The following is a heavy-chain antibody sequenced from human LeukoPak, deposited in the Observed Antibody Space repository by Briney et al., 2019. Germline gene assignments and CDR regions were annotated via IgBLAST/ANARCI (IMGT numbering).Heavy chain of an antibody. Sequence: GESLKISCQASGYSFTSSWIGWARQMPGKGLEWMGIIYPGDSDTRYSPSFQGQVTISADKSISTAYLQWSSLKASDTAMYYCARMYYDFWSGYSIDGMDVWGQGITVTVSS. V-gene: IGHV5-51*01. CDR3: ARMYYDFWSGYSIDGMDV. CDR2: IYPGDSDT. J-gene: IGHJ6*02. D-gene: IGHD3-3*01. CDR1: GYSFTSSW.